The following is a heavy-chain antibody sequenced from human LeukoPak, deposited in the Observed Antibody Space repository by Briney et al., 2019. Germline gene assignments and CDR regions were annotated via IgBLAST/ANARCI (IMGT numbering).Heavy chain of an antibody. J-gene: IGHJ4*02. CDR3: TRGSYDVLTGRSTLGEY. V-gene: IGHV4-39*02. CDR1: GGSITGSSYY. D-gene: IGHD3-9*01. Sequence: PSETLSLTCTISGGSITGSSYYWGWIRQSPGKGLEWIGNIYYSGSTYYNSSLKSRVTISIDTSKNHFSLRLTSVTASDTVVYFCTRGSYDVLTGRSTLGEYWGQGTLVAVSS. CDR2: IYYSGST.